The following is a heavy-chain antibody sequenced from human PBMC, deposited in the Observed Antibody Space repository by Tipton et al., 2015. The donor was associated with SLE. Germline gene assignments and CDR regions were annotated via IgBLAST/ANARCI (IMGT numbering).Heavy chain of an antibody. V-gene: IGHV4-59*01. D-gene: IGHD2-21*01. CDR3: ARDLSILWKGAFDI. Sequence: TLSLTCTVPGGSISSYYWSWIRQPPGKGLEWIGYIYYSGSTNYNPSLKSRVTISVDTSKNQFSLKLSSVTAADTAVYYCARDLSILWKGAFDIWGQGPMVTVSS. CDR1: GGSISSYY. J-gene: IGHJ3*02. CDR2: IYYSGST.